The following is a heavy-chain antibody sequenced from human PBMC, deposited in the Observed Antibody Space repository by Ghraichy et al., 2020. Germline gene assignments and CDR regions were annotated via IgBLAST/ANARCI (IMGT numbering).Heavy chain of an antibody. J-gene: IGHJ4*02. Sequence: ASVQVSCKASGYTFTSYDINWVRQTTGQGLEWMGWMNPNSGNTGYAQKFQGRVTMTRNTSISTAYMELSSLRSEDTAVYYCARWVEGTYYFDYWGQGTLVTVSS. V-gene: IGHV1-8*01. D-gene: IGHD2-15*01. CDR3: ARWVEGTYYFDY. CDR2: MNPNSGNT. CDR1: GYTFTSYD.